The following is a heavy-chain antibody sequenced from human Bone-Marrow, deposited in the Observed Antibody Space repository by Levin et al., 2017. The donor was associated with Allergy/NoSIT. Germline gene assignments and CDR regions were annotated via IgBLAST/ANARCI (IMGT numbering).Heavy chain of an antibody. CDR1: RYNFSTNW. D-gene: IGHD3-10*01. CDR2: IYPDNSHT. V-gene: IGHV5-51*01. CDR3: ARGATLYFGEHFVPRGDFDY. J-gene: IGHJ4*02. Sequence: RGESLKISCQASRYNFSTNWVAWVRQTPEKGLEWIGAIYPDNSHTKYNPSFQGQVTISADKSITIAFLQWHSLKASDTAIYYCARGATLYFGEHFVPRGDFDYWGQGALVTVSS.